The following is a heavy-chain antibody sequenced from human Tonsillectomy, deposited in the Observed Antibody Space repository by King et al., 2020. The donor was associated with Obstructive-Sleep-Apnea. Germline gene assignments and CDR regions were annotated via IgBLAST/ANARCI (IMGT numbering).Heavy chain of an antibody. CDR2: ISGRSCTT. J-gene: IGHJ6*02. CDR1: GFTFGANA. V-gene: IGHV3-23*04. CDR3: ARVRCGGECYYNLDV. Sequence: VQLVESGGDLLQPGGSLRLSCAASGFTFGANAMTWVRQAPGKGLEWVSGISGRSCTTHYAASVKGRFTTSRDNSENTLYLQMASLRAEDTAVYYCARVRCGGECYYNLDVWGQGTTVTVSS. D-gene: IGHD2-21*01.